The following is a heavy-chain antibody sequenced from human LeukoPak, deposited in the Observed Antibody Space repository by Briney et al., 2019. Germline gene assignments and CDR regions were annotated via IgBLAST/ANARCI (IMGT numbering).Heavy chain of an antibody. CDR3: ARQDYYDSSGYPN. Sequence: GGSLRLSCAASGFTFSDYYMSWIRQAPGKGLEWVSYISSSGSTIYYADSVKGRFTISRDNAKNSLYLQMDSLRAEDTAVYYCARQDYYDSSGYPNWGQGTLVTVSS. CDR1: GFTFSDYY. CDR2: ISSSGSTI. V-gene: IGHV3-11*01. D-gene: IGHD3-22*01. J-gene: IGHJ4*02.